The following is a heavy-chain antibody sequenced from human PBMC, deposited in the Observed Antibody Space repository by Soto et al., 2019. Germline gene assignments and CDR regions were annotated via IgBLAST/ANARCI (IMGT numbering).Heavy chain of an antibody. CDR3: ARHANYDILTGYWNDFDY. J-gene: IGHJ4*02. CDR2: IYYSGST. D-gene: IGHD3-9*01. V-gene: IGHV4-39*01. CDR1: GGSISSSSYY. Sequence: QLQLQESGPGLVKPSETLSLTCTVSGGSISSSSYYWGWIRQPPGKGLEWIGSIYYSGSTYYNPSLKSRVTISVDTSKNQFSLKLSSVTAADTAVYYCARHANYDILTGYWNDFDYWGQGTLVTVSS.